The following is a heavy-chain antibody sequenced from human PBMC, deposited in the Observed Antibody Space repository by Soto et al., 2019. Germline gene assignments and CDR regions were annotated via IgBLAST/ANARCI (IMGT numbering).Heavy chain of an antibody. CDR3: TRGPLDFWKGHWFDS. J-gene: IGHJ5*01. CDR1: GFTVSNNY. CDR2: IYTGGST. V-gene: IGHV3-53*01. Sequence: HPGGSLRLSCAASGFTVSNNYMSWVRQAPGKGLEWVSVIYTGGSTYYADSVRGRFSISRDNSENTVFLHMNSLRAEDTAVYYCTRGPLDFWKGHWFDSWGLGTLVTVSS. D-gene: IGHD3-3*01.